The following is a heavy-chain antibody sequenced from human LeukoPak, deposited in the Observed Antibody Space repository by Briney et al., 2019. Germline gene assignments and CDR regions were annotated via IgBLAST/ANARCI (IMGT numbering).Heavy chain of an antibody. CDR2: INQDGSAK. CDR3: AKIACSSTSCYRNYYYNMDV. V-gene: IGHV3-7*01. CDR1: GFTLSSHW. J-gene: IGHJ6*02. D-gene: IGHD2-2*02. Sequence: GGSLRLSCAASGFTLSSHWMTWVRQAPGKGLEWEANINQDGSAKYYVDSVRGRFTISRDNSKNTLYLQMNSLRAEDTAVYYCAKIACSSTSCYRNYYYNMDVWGQGTTVTVSS.